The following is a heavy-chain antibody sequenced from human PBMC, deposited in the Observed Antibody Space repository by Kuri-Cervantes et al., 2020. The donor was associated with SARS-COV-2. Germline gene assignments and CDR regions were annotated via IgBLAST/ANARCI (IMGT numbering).Heavy chain of an antibody. CDR2: IRYDGSNK. CDR3: ARESTLRFLEWSKTYYYYYGMDV. V-gene: IGHV3-33*08. CDR1: GFTFSSYG. D-gene: IGHD3-3*01. Sequence: GESLKISCEASGFTFSSYGMHWVRQAPGKGLEWVAVIRYDGSNKYYADSVKGRFTISRDNSKNTLYLQMNSLRAEDTAVYYCARESTLRFLEWSKTYYYYYGMDVWCQGTTVTVSS. J-gene: IGHJ6*02.